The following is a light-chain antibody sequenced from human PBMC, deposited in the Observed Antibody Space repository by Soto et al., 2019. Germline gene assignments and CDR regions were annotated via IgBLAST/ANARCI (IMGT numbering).Light chain of an antibody. CDR1: QDIRSY. CDR2: AAS. V-gene: IGKV1-9*01. CDR3: QQLKSYPLS. J-gene: IGKJ4*01. Sequence: DIRLTQSPSFLSASVGDRVTITCRTSQDIRSYLAWYQQKPGKAPQLLISAASTLQSGVPSRFSGSGSGTEFTLTISSLQPEDFATYYCQQLKSYPLSFGGGTKVEI.